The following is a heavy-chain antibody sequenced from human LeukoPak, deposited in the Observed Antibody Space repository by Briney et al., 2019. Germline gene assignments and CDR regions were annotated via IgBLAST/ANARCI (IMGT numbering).Heavy chain of an antibody. CDR2: IYTSGST. J-gene: IGHJ4*02. V-gene: IGHV4-4*07. CDR1: GGSISSYY. CDR3: ARATYCGSDCYSFEY. Sequence: PSETLSLTCTVSGGSISSYYWSWIRQPAGKGLEWIGRIYTSGSTNYNPSLKSRVTMSVDTSKNQFSLELRSVTAADTAVYYCARATYCGSDCYSFEYWGQGTLVTVSS. D-gene: IGHD2-21*01.